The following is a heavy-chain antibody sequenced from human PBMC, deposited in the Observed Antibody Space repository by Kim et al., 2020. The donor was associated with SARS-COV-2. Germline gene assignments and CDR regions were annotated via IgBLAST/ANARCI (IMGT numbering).Heavy chain of an antibody. V-gene: IGHV3-48*04. CDR3: ARVNHGSEDY. D-gene: IGHD3-10*01. CDR2: INSDSSII. Sequence: GGSLRLSCAASGFTFSRFDMNWVRQAPGKGLEWVSYINSDSSIIYYPDSVKGRFTISRDNGKNSLYLQMNSLRADDTAVYYCARVNHGSEDYWGQGTRVTVSS. J-gene: IGHJ4*02. CDR1: GFTFSRFD.